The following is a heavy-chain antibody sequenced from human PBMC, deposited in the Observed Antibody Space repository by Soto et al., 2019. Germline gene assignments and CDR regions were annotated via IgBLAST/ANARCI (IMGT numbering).Heavy chain of an antibody. V-gene: IGHV1-46*01. CDR2: IDPDGGST. J-gene: IGHJ4*02. CDR1: GYSFTSYF. CDR3: ASLIGVDTLRDY. Sequence: GASVKVSCKASGYSFTSYFMHWVRKAPGQGPEWMGIIDPDGGSTSYAQKFQGRVTMTTDTSTSTVYVELSSLRSEDTAVYYCASLIGVDTLRDYWGQGTLVTVSS. D-gene: IGHD3-3*01.